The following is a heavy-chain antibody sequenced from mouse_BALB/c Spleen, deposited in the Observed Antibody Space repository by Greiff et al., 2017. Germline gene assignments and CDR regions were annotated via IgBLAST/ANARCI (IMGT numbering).Heavy chain of an antibody. J-gene: IGHJ2*01. CDR3: ARSHCFGDY. CDR2: INPSTGYT. CDR1: GYTFTSYW. Sequence: QVQLQQSGAELAKPGASVKMSCKASGYTFTSYWMHWVKQRPGQGLEWIGYINPSTGYTEYNQKFKDKATLTADKSSSTAYMQLSSLTSEDSAVYYCARSHCFGDYWGQGTTLTVSS. V-gene: IGHV1-7*01.